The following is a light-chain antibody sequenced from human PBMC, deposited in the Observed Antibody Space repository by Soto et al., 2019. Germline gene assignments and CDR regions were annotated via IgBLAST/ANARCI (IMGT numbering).Light chain of an antibody. V-gene: IGLV2-14*01. CDR2: EVS. CDR1: SSDVGGYNY. J-gene: IGLJ1*01. Sequence: QSALTQPASVSGSPGQSITISCTGTSSDVGGYNYVSWYQQHPGKAPKLMIYEVSNRPSGVSNCFSGSKSGNTASLTISGLQDEDEADYYCSSYTSSRHYVFGTGTKLTVL. CDR3: SSYTSSRHYV.